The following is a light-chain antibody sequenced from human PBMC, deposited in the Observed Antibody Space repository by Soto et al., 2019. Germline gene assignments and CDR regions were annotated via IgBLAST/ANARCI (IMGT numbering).Light chain of an antibody. J-gene: IGLJ1*01. Sequence: QSVLTQPASVSGSPGQSITISCTGTSGDVGAYDFVSWYQHHPGKAPRLVIYDVSRRPAGASDRFSGSKSGSTASLTISTLQAEDEADYYCVSFTVTYSYVFGTGTKATVL. V-gene: IGLV2-14*01. CDR1: SGDVGAYDF. CDR3: VSFTVTYSYV. CDR2: DVS.